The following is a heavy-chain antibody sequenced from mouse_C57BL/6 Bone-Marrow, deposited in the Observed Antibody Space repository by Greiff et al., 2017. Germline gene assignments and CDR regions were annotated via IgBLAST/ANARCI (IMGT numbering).Heavy chain of an antibody. J-gene: IGHJ2*01. CDR2: ISDGGSYT. CDR1: GFTFSSYA. V-gene: IGHV5-4*03. Sequence: EVQVVESGGGLVKPGGSLKLSCAASGFTFSSYAMSWVRQTPEKRLEWVATISDGGSYTYYPDNVKGRFTISRDNAKNNLYLQISHLKSEDTAMYYCARRRYGSSYGFDYWGQGTTLTVSS. D-gene: IGHD1-1*01. CDR3: ARRRYGSSYGFDY.